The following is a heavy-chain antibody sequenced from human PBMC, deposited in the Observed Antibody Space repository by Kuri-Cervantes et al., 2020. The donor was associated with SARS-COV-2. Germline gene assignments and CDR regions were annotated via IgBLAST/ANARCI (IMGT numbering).Heavy chain of an antibody. CDR1: GFTFSSYG. Sequence: GGSLRLSCAASGFTFSSYGMHWVRQAPGKGLEWVAFIRYDGSNKYYADSVKGRFTISRGNSKNTLYLQMNSLRAEDTAVYYCAKDSLLEVKFDYWGQGTLVTVYS. J-gene: IGHJ4*02. CDR3: AKDSLLEVKFDY. CDR2: IRYDGSNK. D-gene: IGHD1-1*01. V-gene: IGHV3-30*02.